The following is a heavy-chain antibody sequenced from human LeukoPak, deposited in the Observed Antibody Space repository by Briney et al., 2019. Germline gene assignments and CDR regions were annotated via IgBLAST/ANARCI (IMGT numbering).Heavy chain of an antibody. CDR3: AKARQPYSSSSGFDY. Sequence: PGGPLGLSCAASGFTFSSYAMSWVRQAPGKGLEWVSAISGSGGSTHYADSVKGRFTISRDNSKNTLYPQMNSLRAEDTAVYYCAKARQPYSSSSGFDYWGQGTLVTVSS. CDR1: GFTFSSYA. V-gene: IGHV3-23*01. D-gene: IGHD6-6*01. CDR2: ISGSGGST. J-gene: IGHJ4*02.